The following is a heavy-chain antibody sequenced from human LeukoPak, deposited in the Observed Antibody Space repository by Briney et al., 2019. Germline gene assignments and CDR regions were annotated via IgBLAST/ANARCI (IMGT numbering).Heavy chain of an antibody. CDR3: ARRPSGLRGVFDY. J-gene: IGHJ4*02. CDR2: IYYSGST. D-gene: IGHD3-16*01. Sequence: SETLSLTCTVSGGSISSSSYYWGWIRQPPGKGLEWIGRIYYSGSTYYNPSLKRRVTISVDTSKNQFSLKLSSVTAAETAVYYCARRPSGLRGVFDYWGQGTLVTVSS. CDR1: GGSISSSSYY. V-gene: IGHV4-39*07.